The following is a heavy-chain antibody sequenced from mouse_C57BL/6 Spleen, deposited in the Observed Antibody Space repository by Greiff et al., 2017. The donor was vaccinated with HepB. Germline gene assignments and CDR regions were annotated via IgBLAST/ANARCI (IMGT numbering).Heavy chain of an antibody. CDR3: ARHPWFDY. CDR1: GYTFTSYD. Sequence: VNVVESGPELVKPGASVKLSCKASGYTFTSYDINWVKQRPGQGLEWIGWIYPRDGSTKYNEKFKGKATLTVDTSSSTAYMELHSLTSEDSAVYFCARHPWFDYWGQGTTLTVSS. V-gene: IGHV1-85*01. J-gene: IGHJ2*01. CDR2: IYPRDGST.